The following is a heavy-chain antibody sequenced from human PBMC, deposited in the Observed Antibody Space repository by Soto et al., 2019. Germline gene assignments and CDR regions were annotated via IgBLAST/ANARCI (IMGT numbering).Heavy chain of an antibody. J-gene: IGHJ4*02. CDR2: IYYSGST. Sequence: PSETLSLTCTVSGGSVSSESHYWSWIRQTPGKGLEWIGYIYYSGSTNYNPSLKSRVTISVDTSKNQFSLKLSSVTAADTAVYYCARVDNSSGYLYYFDYWGQGTLVTVSS. V-gene: IGHV4-61*01. CDR1: GGSVSSESHY. D-gene: IGHD3-22*01. CDR3: ARVDNSSGYLYYFDY.